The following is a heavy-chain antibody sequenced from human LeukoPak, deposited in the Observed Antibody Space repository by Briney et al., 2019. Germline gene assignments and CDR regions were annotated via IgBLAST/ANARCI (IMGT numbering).Heavy chain of an antibody. CDR3: AELGITMIGGV. CDR2: ISGGGGST. J-gene: IGHJ6*04. Sequence: GGSLRLSCAASGFTFSSYAMSWVRQAPGRGLEWVSTISGGGGSTYYADSVKGRFTISRDNAKNSLYLQMNSLRAEDTAVYYCAELGITMIGGVWGKGTTVTISS. CDR1: GFTFSSYA. D-gene: IGHD3-10*02. V-gene: IGHV3-23*01.